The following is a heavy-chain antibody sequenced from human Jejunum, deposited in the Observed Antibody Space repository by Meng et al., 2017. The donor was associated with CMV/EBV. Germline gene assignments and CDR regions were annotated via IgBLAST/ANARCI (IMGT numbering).Heavy chain of an antibody. CDR2: IAHDRSTK. J-gene: IGHJ4*02. Sequence: GGVGGGVVPPGGSLGLSCAASGFTFSSSAMHWVRQFPGKGLEWVSFIAHDRSTKTYTDSVKGRFTISRDDSKNTVYLEMNSLRVEDTAVYYCVKDLFYSFDYWGQGSLVTVSS. CDR1: GFTFSSSA. V-gene: IGHV3-30*02. D-gene: IGHD4-11*01. CDR3: VKDLFYSFDY.